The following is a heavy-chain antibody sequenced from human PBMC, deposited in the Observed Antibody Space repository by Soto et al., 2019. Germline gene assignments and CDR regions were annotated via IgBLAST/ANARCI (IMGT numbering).Heavy chain of an antibody. V-gene: IGHV4-59*08. CDR1: DGSISSYY. CDR3: ARHHDS. J-gene: IGHJ4*02. Sequence: SETLSLTCTFSDGSISSYYWSWIRQPPGKGLEWIGYIYYSGSTNYNPSLKSRVTISVDTSKNQFSLKLSSVTAADTAVYYCARHHDSWGQGTLVTVSS. CDR2: IYYSGST.